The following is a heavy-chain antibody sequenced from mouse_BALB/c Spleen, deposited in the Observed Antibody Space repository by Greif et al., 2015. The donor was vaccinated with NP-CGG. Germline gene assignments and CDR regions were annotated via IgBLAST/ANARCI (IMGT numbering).Heavy chain of an antibody. V-gene: IGHV1-7*01. J-gene: IGHJ2*01. D-gene: IGHD4-1*01. CDR3: ARKGLTGAFDY. CDR2: INPSTGYT. Sequence: VQLQQSGAELAKPGASVKMSCKASGYTFTSYWMHWVKQRPGQGLEWIGYINPSTGYTEYNQKFEDKATLTADKSSSTAYMQLSSLTSEDSAVYYCARKGLTGAFDYWGQGTTLTVSS. CDR1: GYTFTSYW.